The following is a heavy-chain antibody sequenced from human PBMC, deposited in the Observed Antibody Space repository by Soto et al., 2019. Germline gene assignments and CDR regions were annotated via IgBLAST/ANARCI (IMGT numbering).Heavy chain of an antibody. J-gene: IGHJ1*01. CDR3: AGAAISAAGTRYFLH. CDR2: IGAYNGNT. D-gene: IGHD6-13*01. Sequence: QVQLVQSGAEVKKPGASVRVSCKASGYTFTSYGISWVRQAPGQGIEWMGWIGAYNGNTNYAQNLQGRFTMTADTSTTTAYMELRSLRSDDTAVYYCAGAAISAAGTRYFLHWGQGTLVTVSS. CDR1: GYTFTSYG. V-gene: IGHV1-18*04.